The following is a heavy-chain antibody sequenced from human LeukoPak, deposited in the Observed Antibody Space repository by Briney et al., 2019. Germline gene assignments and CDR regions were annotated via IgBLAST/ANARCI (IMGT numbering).Heavy chain of an antibody. CDR2: IYPSDSDT. V-gene: IGHV5-51*01. CDR1: GYSFTSYW. Sequence: GESLKIYCKGSGYSFTSYWIGWVRQMPGKGLEWMGIIYPSDSDTRYSPSFQGQVTMSADKSITTAYLQWSSLKASDSAMYYCARSGSSRFDNWGQGTLVTASS. J-gene: IGHJ4*02. CDR3: ARSGSSRFDN. D-gene: IGHD6-13*01.